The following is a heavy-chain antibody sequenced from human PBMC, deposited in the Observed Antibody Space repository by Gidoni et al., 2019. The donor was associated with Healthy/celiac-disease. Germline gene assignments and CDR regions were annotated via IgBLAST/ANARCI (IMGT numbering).Heavy chain of an antibody. Sequence: EVQLVESGGGLVKPVGSLRLSCAASGFTFSNAWMNWVRQAPGKGLEWVGRIKSKTDGGTTDYAAPVKGRFTISRDDSKNTLYLQMNSLKTEDTAVYYCTTDPYYYDSSGYYPKDYWGQGTLVTVSS. D-gene: IGHD3-22*01. J-gene: IGHJ4*02. V-gene: IGHV3-15*07. CDR3: TTDPYYYDSSGYYPKDY. CDR1: GFTFSNAW. CDR2: IKSKTDGGTT.